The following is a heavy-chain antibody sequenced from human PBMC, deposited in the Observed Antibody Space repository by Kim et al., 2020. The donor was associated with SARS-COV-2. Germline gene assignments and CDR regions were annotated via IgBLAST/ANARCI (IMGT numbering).Heavy chain of an antibody. CDR3: ARDGWYDYVWGSYRYTKNLDY. CDR2: IKQDGSEK. D-gene: IGHD3-16*02. V-gene: IGHV3-7*01. CDR1: GFTFSSYW. J-gene: IGHJ4*02. Sequence: GGSLRLSCAASGFTFSSYWMSWVRQAPGKGLEWVANIKQDGSEKYYVDSVKGRFTISRDNAKNSLYLQMNSLRAEDTAVYYCARDGWYDYVWGSYRYTKNLDYWGQGTLVTVSS.